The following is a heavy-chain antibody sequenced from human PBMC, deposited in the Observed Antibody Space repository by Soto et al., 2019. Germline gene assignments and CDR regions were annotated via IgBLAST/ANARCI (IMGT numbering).Heavy chain of an antibody. D-gene: IGHD2-15*01. CDR1: GESISSSNYY. Sequence: SETLSLTCSVSGESISSSNYYWGWIRQPPGKGLEWIGEINHSGSTNYNPSLKSRVTISVDTSKNQFSLKLSSVTAADTAVYYCARGSTRYCSGGSCYRFDYWGQGTLVTVSS. V-gene: IGHV4-39*07. J-gene: IGHJ4*02. CDR2: INHSGST. CDR3: ARGSTRYCSGGSCYRFDY.